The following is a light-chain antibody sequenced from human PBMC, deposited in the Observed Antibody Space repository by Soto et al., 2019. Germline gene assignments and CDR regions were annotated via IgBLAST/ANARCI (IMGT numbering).Light chain of an antibody. CDR2: DSS. V-gene: IGKV3-20*01. CDR3: QQYVDSPET. J-gene: IGKJ4*01. Sequence: EIVLTQSPGTLSLSPGERATLSCRASQSISSYVAWYQQKPGQAPRVLIYDSSSRATGVPDRFSGSGSGTDFTLIISRLEPEDFAVYYCQQYVDSPETFGGGTKVEIK. CDR1: QSISSY.